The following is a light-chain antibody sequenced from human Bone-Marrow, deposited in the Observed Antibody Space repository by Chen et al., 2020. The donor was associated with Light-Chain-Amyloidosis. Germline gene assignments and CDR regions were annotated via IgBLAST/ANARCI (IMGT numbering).Light chain of an antibody. CDR2: DDS. Sequence: SYVLTQPSSVAAAPGPTATMPCGGNNIGTTSVHWYQQTPGQSPLLVVYDDSDRPSGIPERLSGSNSGNTATLTINRVEAGEEADYYCQVWDRGSDRPVFGGGTKLTVL. V-gene: IGLV3-21*02. CDR3: QVWDRGSDRPV. CDR1: NIGTTS. J-gene: IGLJ3*02.